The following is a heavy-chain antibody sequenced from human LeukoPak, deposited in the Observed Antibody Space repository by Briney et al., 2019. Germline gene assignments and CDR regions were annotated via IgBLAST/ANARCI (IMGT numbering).Heavy chain of an antibody. D-gene: IGHD4-17*01. J-gene: IGHJ4*02. CDR3: ARSVLYGGYGDY. CDR1: GGNFNSYA. CDR2: IIPIFGTA. Sequence: VKVSCKTPGGNFNSYAISWVRQAPGQGLEWMGGIIPIFGTADYAQRFQGRLTITADESTSTVYMELSSLRSDDTAVYYCARSVLYGGYGDYWGQGTLVTVSS. V-gene: IGHV1-69*01.